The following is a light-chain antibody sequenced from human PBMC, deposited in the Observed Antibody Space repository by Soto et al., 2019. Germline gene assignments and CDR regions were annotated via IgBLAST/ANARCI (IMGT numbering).Light chain of an antibody. CDR3: SSYAGSNNFV. CDR1: SSDVGGYKY. CDR2: EVS. V-gene: IGLV2-8*01. J-gene: IGLJ1*01. Sequence: QSALTQPPSASGSPGQSVTISCTGTSSDVGGYKYVSWYQQHPGKAPKLMIYEVSKRPSGVPDRFSGSKSGNKASLTVSGLQAEDEADYYCSSYAGSNNFVFGTGTKLTVL.